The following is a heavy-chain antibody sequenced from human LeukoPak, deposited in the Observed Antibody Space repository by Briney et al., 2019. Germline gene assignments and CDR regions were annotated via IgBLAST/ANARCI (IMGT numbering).Heavy chain of an antibody. D-gene: IGHD3-10*01. CDR1: GGSFSGYY. J-gene: IGHJ4*02. V-gene: IGHV4-34*01. CDR2: IYYSGST. CDR3: ARAVVRGVIDY. Sequence: SETLSLTCAVYGGSFSGYYWSWIRQPPGKGLEWIGSIYYSGSTYYNPSLKSRVTISVDTSKNQFSLKLSSVTAADTAVYYCARAVVRGVIDYWGQGTLVTVSS.